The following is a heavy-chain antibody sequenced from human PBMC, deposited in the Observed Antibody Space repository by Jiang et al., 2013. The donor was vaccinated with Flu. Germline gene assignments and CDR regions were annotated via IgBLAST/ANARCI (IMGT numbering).Heavy chain of an antibody. D-gene: IGHD4-17*01. Sequence: VKKPGDSLKISCKGSGYSFTSYWIAWVRQMPGKGLEWMAIIYPSDSSTKYSPSFQGQVTISADKSINTAYLQWSSLKASDTAMYYCARGGPGPSMVTIPYWGQGTLVTVSS. J-gene: IGHJ4*02. V-gene: IGHV5-51*01. CDR1: GYSFTSYW. CDR2: IYPSDSST. CDR3: ARGGPGPSMVTIPY.